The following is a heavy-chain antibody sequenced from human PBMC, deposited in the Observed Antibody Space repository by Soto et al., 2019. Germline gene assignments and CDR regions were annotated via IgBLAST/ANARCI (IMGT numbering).Heavy chain of an antibody. CDR1: GFTFSSYA. J-gene: IGHJ4*02. V-gene: IGHV3-23*01. Sequence: GGSLRLSCAASGFTFSSYAMSWVRQAPGKGLEWVSAISGSGRTTYYADSVKGRFTISRDNSKNTLYLQMNSLRAEDTAVYYCARDLSIAAAGTLGNWGQGTLVTVSS. CDR3: ARDLSIAAAGTLGN. CDR2: ISGSGRTT. D-gene: IGHD6-13*01.